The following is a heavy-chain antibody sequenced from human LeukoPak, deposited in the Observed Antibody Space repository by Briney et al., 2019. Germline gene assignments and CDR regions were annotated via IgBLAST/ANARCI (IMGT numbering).Heavy chain of an antibody. V-gene: IGHV3-74*01. J-gene: IGHJ4*02. CDR2: ISKDGSDS. CDR3: ARDLHWGASDY. D-gene: IGHD1-26*01. CDR1: GFTFSSYG. Sequence: GGSLRLSCAASGFTFSSYGMSWVRQAPGKGLVWVSRISKDGSDSFYADSVKGRFTISRDNARNTVELQMNSLRPEDTAVYYCARDLHWGASDYWGQGTLVTVSS.